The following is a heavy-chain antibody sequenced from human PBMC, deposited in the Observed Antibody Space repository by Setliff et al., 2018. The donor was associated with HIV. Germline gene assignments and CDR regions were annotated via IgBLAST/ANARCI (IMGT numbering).Heavy chain of an antibody. CDR3: ARGPKSPRFDY. J-gene: IGHJ4*02. V-gene: IGHV4-34*01. CDR2: INHSGST. Sequence: PSETLSLTCAVYGGSFSDYYWSWARQPPGKGLEWIGEINHSGSTNYNPSLKSRITMSVDTSKNQFSLKLRSVTAADTAVYFCARGPKSPRFDYWGQGTLVTVSS. CDR1: GGSFSDYY.